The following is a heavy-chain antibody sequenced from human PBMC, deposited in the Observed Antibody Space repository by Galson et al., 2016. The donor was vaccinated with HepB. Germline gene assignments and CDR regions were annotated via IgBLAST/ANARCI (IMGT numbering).Heavy chain of an antibody. D-gene: IGHD4/OR15-4a*01. CDR3: AREGSFMLTFFDY. CDR2: ISFDRSNI. V-gene: IGHV3-30*04. CDR1: GFGFSSYA. Sequence: SLRLSCAASGFGFSSYAMHWVRQAPGKGLEWLSVISFDRSNIYQADSVKGRFTISRDNFENTLYLQMNSLTAEDTAVYYCAREGSFMLTFFDYWGQGTLVTVSS. J-gene: IGHJ4*02.